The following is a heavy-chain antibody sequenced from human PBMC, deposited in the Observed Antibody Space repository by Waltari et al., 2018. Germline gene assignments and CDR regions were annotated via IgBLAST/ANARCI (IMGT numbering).Heavy chain of an antibody. Sequence: QVQLQQWGAGLLKPSETLSLTCAVYGGSFSGYYWSWIRQPPGKGLEWIGEINHSGSTNYNPSLKSRVTISVDTSKNQFSLKLSSGTAADTAVYYCARGYYYDSSGYRNWFDPWGQGTLVTVSS. D-gene: IGHD3-22*01. CDR3: ARGYYYDSSGYRNWFDP. J-gene: IGHJ5*02. V-gene: IGHV4-34*01. CDR2: INHSGST. CDR1: GGSFSGYY.